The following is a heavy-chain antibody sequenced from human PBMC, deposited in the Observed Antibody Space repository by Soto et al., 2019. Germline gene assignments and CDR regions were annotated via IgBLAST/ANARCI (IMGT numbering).Heavy chain of an antibody. D-gene: IGHD4-4*01. CDR3: ARKRNYEDYYYMDV. CDR1: GYTFTSYD. CDR2: MNPNSGNT. J-gene: IGHJ6*03. V-gene: IGHV1-8*01. Sequence: ASVTVSCQASGYTFTSYDINWVRQATGQGLEWMGWMNPNSGNTGYAQKFQGRVTMTRNTSISTAYMELSSLRSEDTAVYYCARKRNYEDYYYMDVWGKGTTVTVSS.